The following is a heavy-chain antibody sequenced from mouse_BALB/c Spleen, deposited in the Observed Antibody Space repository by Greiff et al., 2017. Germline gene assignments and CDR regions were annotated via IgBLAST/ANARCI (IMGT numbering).Heavy chain of an antibody. V-gene: IGHV1S56*01. CDR1: GYTFTSYY. Sequence: QVQLQQSGPELVKPGASVRISCKASGYTFTSYYIHWVKQRPGQGLEWIGWIYPGNVNTKYNEKFKGKATLTADKSSSTAYMQLSSLTSEDSAVYFCAREGYRYVDYWGQGTTLTVSS. D-gene: IGHD2-14*01. CDR2: IYPGNVNT. J-gene: IGHJ2*01. CDR3: AREGYRYVDY.